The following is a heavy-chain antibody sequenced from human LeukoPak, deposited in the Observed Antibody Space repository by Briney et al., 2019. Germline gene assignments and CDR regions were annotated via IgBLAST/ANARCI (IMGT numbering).Heavy chain of an antibody. CDR2: IKQDGSER. V-gene: IGHV3-7*01. CDR3: ASRAGKPGNTPWCFDY. J-gene: IGHJ4*02. Sequence: GGSLRLSCAASGFTFSNYWMAWVRQAPGKGPEWVANIKQDGSERNYVDSVKGRFTIARDNSRNSLYLQMTSLRGEDTAVYYCASRAGKPGNTPWCFDYWGQGALVTVSS. CDR1: GFTFSNYW. D-gene: IGHD1-7*01.